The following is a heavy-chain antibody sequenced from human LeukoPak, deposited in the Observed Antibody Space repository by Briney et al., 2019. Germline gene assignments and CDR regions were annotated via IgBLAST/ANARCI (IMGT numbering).Heavy chain of an antibody. CDR1: GFTFSDYY. D-gene: IGHD3-22*01. J-gene: IGHJ4*02. V-gene: IGHV3-11*01. CDR3: ARASTYYYDSSVGY. CDR2: ISSSGSTI. Sequence: GGSLRLSCAASGFTFSDYYMSWIRQAPGKGLEWVSHISSSGSTIYYADSVKGRFTISRDNAKNSLYLQMNSLRAEDTAVYYCARASTYYYDSSVGYWGQGTLVTVSS.